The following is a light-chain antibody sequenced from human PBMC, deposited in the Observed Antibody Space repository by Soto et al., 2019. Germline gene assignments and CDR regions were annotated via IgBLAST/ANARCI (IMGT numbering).Light chain of an antibody. V-gene: IGKV3-20*01. J-gene: IGKJ5*01. CDR1: QDVSSTY. CDR3: QQYGSSPST. CDR2: GAS. Sequence: EIVLTQSPGPLSLSPGERATLSCRASQDVSSTYLAWYQQKPGQAPRLLIYGASSRATGIPDRFSGSGSGTDFTLTISRLEPEDFAVYYCQQYGSSPSTFGQGTRLEIK.